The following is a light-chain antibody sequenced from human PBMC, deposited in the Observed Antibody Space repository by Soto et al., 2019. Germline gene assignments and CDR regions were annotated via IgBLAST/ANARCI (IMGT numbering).Light chain of an antibody. Sequence: EIVLTQSPATLSLSPGERATLSCRASQSVSSINLAWYQQKPGQAPRLLIYGTSSRATGIPDRFSGSGSGTDFTLTISSLEPEDFAVYYCQQRNSWPRTVGGGTKVDTK. CDR3: QQRNSWPRT. CDR2: GTS. J-gene: IGKJ4*01. V-gene: IGKV3D-20*02. CDR1: QSVSSIN.